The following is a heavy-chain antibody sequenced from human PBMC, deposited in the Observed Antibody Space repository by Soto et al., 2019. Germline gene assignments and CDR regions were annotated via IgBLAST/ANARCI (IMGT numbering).Heavy chain of an antibody. D-gene: IGHD2-21*01. CDR1: GFTFSSYA. CDR2: ISGSGVST. J-gene: IGHJ4*02. Sequence: PGGPLRPSCASSGFTFSSYAMSWVRQAPGKGLEWGSAISGSGVSTYYADSLKGRFTISRDNSKNTLYLRMNSLRGEDTAVYYWAKHSHESYYFDYWGQETLVTVSS. CDR3: AKHSHESYYFDY. V-gene: IGHV3-23*01.